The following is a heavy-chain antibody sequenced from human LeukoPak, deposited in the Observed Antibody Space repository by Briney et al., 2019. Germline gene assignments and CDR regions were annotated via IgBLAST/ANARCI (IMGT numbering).Heavy chain of an antibody. D-gene: IGHD2-8*01. CDR3: ARDRMTDGMDV. Sequence: GGSLRLSCAASGFTVSNNFMTWVRQAPGKGLEWVSMIYSGGNTYYADSVKGRFTNSRDSSKNTVYFHMNSLRVEDTAVYYCARDRMTDGMDVWGQGTTVIVSS. CDR2: IYSGGNT. CDR1: GFTVSNNF. J-gene: IGHJ6*02. V-gene: IGHV3-53*01.